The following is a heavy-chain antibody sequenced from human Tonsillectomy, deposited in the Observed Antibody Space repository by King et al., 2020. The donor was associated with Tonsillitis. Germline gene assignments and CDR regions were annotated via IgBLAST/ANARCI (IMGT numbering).Heavy chain of an antibody. V-gene: IGHV3-74*01. Sequence: VQLVESGGGLVQPGGSLRLSCAASGFTFSSYWMHWVRQAPGKGLVWVSRINSDGSSTSYADSVKGRFTISSDNAKNTLNLKMNSLRAEDTAVYYCASLTTVTTGDAFDIWGQGTMVTVSS. CDR1: GFTFSSYW. D-gene: IGHD4-17*01. CDR3: ASLTTVTTGDAFDI. CDR2: INSDGSST. J-gene: IGHJ3*02.